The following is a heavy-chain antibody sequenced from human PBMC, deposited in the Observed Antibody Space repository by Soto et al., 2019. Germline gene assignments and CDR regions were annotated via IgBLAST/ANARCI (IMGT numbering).Heavy chain of an antibody. Sequence: PGESLKISCKGSGYSFTSYWIGWVRQMPGKGLEWMGIIYPGDSDTRYSPSFQGQVTISADKSISTAYLQWSSLKASDTAMYYCARRLSHSGWHTDAFDIWGQGTMVTVSS. CDR3: ARRLSHSGWHTDAFDI. D-gene: IGHD6-19*01. J-gene: IGHJ3*02. V-gene: IGHV5-51*01. CDR2: IYPGDSDT. CDR1: GYSFTSYW.